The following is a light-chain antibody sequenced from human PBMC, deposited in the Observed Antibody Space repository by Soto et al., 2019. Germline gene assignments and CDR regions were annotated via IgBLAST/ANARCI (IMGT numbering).Light chain of an antibody. CDR3: QQCNNWPQWT. V-gene: IGKV3-15*01. CDR2: RAS. Sequence: EIVFTDSPSTLSVSPGEGARLSCRASQSVGSLLAWYQQKPGQAPRLLIYRASSRATGISGSFSGSGSGTEFTLTITSLQSEDFAVYYCQQCNNWPQWTFGQGTKVDIK. CDR1: QSVGSL. J-gene: IGKJ1*01.